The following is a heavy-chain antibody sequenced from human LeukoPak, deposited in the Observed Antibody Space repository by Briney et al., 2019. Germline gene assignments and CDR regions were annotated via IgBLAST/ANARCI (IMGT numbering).Heavy chain of an antibody. CDR2: IYYSESI. J-gene: IGHJ4*02. CDR1: GGSISSSSYY. Sequence: PSETLSLTCTVSGGSISSSSYYWGWLRQPPGKGLEGFGSIYYSESIYYNPSLESRFTISVHTSKTQFSLKLSSVTAAHSARYFCARELNYYGSGSYSYYFDYWGQGTLVSVSS. D-gene: IGHD3-10*01. V-gene: IGHV4-39*07. CDR3: ARELNYYGSGSYSYYFDY.